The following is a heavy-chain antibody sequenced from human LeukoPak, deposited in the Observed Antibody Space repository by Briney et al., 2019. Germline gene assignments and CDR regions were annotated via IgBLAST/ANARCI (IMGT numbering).Heavy chain of an antibody. J-gene: IGHJ3*01. CDR3: ARVAVPRSARDGLDV. D-gene: IGHD6-19*01. CDR1: GFIFRNYD. CDR2: IGSAGET. V-gene: IGHV3-13*01. Sequence: QPGGSLRLSCAASGFIFRNYDMHWVRQPTGERLEWVAGIGSAGETYYPGSVEGRFTISRENAKNSLYLQVNDLRDGDTAVYYCARVAVPRSARDGLDVWGQGTMVTVSS.